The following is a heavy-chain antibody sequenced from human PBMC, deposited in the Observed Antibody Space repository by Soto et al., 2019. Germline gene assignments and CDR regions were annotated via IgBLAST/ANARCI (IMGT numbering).Heavy chain of an antibody. CDR2: VSYDGNNQ. CDR1: GFIFSNYA. V-gene: IGHV3-30-3*01. J-gene: IGHJ4*02. D-gene: IGHD3-22*01. Sequence: QVQLVESGGGVVQPGRSLRVSCAASGFIFSNYAMHWVRQAPGKGLEWVAVVSYDGNNQFYAESVKGRFTISRDSSKTTLYLQMNNLREEDSAVYYCARDRDYYYDNSGYYNFDYWGQGTPVIVSS. CDR3: ARDRDYYYDNSGYYNFDY.